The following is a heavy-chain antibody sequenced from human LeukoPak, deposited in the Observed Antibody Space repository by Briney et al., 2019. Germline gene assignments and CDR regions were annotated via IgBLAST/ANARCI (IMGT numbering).Heavy chain of an antibody. D-gene: IGHD2-15*01. J-gene: IGHJ4*02. Sequence: SETLSLTCTVSGGSISSGGYHWSWIRQHPGKGLEWIGYIYYSGSTYYNPSLKSRVTISVDTSKNQFSLKLSSVTAADTAVYYCARFDVVVVFDYWGQGTLVTVSS. V-gene: IGHV4-31*03. CDR2: IYYSGST. CDR3: ARFDVVVVFDY. CDR1: GGSISSGGYH.